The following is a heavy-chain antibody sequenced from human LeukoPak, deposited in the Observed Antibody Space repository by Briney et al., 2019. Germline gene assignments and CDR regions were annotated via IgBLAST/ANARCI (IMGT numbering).Heavy chain of an antibody. J-gene: IGHJ3*02. CDR1: GFTFSTNY. D-gene: IGHD6-25*01. Sequence: GGSLRLSCTASGFTFSTNYMSWVRQAPGKGLEWVSIFYTSGSTYYTDSVKGRFTISRDSSKNTVYLQMDSLRAEDTAVYYCARAGQRLPHDAFDIWGQGTTVTVSS. V-gene: IGHV3-53*01. CDR3: ARAGQRLPHDAFDI. CDR2: FYTSGST.